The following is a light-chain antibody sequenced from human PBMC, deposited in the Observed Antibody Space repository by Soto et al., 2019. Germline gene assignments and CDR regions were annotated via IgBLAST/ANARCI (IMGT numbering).Light chain of an antibody. CDR1: QGISSA. CDR2: DAS. V-gene: IGKV1-13*02. CDR3: QQAHGT. J-gene: IGKJ5*01. Sequence: AIQLTQSPSSLSASVGDRVTITCRASQGISSALAWYQQKPGKAPKLLIYDASSLESGVPSRFSGSGSGTDFTLTISSLQPEDFATYYCQQAHGTFGQGTRLEIK.